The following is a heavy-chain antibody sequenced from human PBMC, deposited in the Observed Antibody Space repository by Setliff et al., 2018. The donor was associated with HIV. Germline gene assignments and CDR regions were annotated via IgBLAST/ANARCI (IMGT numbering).Heavy chain of an antibody. J-gene: IGHJ5*02. Sequence: GASVKVSCKASGYTFNNYYINWVRQAHGQGLEWVGWINPKTGDTNFARKFQGRVTTTSDTSFNTAYMELSRLKSDDTAVYYCARGELGYCSITSCYAGWFDPWGLGTLVTVSS. CDR1: GYTFNNYY. CDR3: ARGELGYCSITSCYAGWFDP. V-gene: IGHV1-2*02. CDR2: INPKTGDT. D-gene: IGHD2-2*01.